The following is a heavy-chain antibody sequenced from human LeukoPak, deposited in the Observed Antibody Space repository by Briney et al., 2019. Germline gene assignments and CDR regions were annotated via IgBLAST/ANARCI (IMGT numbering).Heavy chain of an antibody. CDR2: IYYSGST. CDR3: ARGGEYNWNYGSSFKFDY. J-gene: IGHJ4*02. Sequence: SETLSLTCAVYGGSFSGYYWSWIRQPPGKGLEWIGYIYYSGSTNYNPSLKSRVTISVDTSKNQFSLKLSSVTAADTAVYYCARGGEYNWNYGSSFKFDYWGQGTLVTVSS. CDR1: GGSFSGYY. V-gene: IGHV4-59*01. D-gene: IGHD1-7*01.